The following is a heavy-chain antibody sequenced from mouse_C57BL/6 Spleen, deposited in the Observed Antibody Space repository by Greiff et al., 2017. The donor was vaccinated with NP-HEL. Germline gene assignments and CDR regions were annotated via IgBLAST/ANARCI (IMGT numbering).Heavy chain of an antibody. V-gene: IGHV6-3*01. Sequence: EVKLVESGGGLVQPGGSMKLSCVASGFTFSNYWMNWVRQSPEKGLEWVAQIRLKSDNYATHYAESVKGRFTISRDDSKSSVYLQMNNLRAEDTGIYYCTADDYYGSSWGFAYWGQGTLVTVSA. CDR3: TADDYYGSSWGFAY. CDR1: GFTFSNYW. J-gene: IGHJ3*01. D-gene: IGHD1-1*01. CDR2: IRLKSDNYAT.